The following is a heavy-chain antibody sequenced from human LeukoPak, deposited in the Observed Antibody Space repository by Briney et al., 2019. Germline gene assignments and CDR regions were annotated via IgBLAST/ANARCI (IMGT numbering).Heavy chain of an antibody. V-gene: IGHV3-9*01. CDR1: GFTFDDYA. D-gene: IGHD2-21*02. J-gene: IGHJ4*02. CDR2: ISWNSGSI. CDR3: AEDGDQYYFDY. Sequence: GRSLRLSCAASGFTFDDYAMFWVRQAPGKGLEWVSGISWNSGSIGYADSVKGRFTISRDNAKNSLYLQMNSLRAEDTALYYCAEDGDQYYFDYWGQGTLVTVSS.